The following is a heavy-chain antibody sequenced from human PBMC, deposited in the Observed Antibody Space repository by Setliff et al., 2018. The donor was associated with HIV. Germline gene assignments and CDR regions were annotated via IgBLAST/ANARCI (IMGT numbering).Heavy chain of an antibody. CDR3: ARLIGYSRSWYMGY. Sequence: PGASLKISCQGSGYTFSTYWIAWVRQTPGKGMDWVGLIYPDKSDTKYRPSLQGQVTISADKSISTAYLQWSSLKASDTAMYYCARLIGYSRSWYMGYWGQGTLVTVSS. CDR2: IYPDKSDT. J-gene: IGHJ4*02. CDR1: GYTFSTYW. D-gene: IGHD6-13*01. V-gene: IGHV5-51*01.